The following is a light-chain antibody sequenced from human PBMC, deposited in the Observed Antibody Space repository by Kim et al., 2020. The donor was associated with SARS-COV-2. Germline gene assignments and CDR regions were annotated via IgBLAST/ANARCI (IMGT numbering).Light chain of an antibody. CDR2: LGS. CDR1: QSLLQTSGRTY. CDR3: MQALQTPYT. Sequence: PASIACRSSQSLLQTSGRTYLDWYLQKPGQSPQLLIYLGSNRASGVPDRFSGSGSGTDFTLKISRVEAEDVGVYYCMQALQTPYTFGQGTKLEI. J-gene: IGKJ2*01. V-gene: IGKV2-28*01.